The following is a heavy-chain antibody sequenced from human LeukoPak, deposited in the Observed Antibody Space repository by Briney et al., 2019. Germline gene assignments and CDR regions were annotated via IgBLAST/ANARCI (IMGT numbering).Heavy chain of an antibody. D-gene: IGHD6-13*01. V-gene: IGHV5-51*01. J-gene: IGHJ3*02. CDR2: IYPADSNT. Sequence: GESLKISCQGYGYSFTNFCIGWVRQMPGKGLEWMGIIYPADSNTIYNPSFQGQVTISADKSISTACLQWSNLKASDTAIYYCARPRLAAAGSAFDIWGQGTMVTVSS. CDR3: ARPRLAAAGSAFDI. CDR1: GYSFTNFC.